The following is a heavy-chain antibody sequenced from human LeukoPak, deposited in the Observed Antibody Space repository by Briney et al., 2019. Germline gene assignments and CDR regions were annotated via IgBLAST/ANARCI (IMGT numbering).Heavy chain of an antibody. CDR3: ARVGSMITFGGVGFDY. Sequence: SETLSLTCAVSGGSISSSNWWSWVRQPPGKGLEWIGYIYYSGSTYYNPSLKSRVTISVDTSKNQFSLKLSSVTAADTAVYYCARVGSMITFGGVGFDYWGQGTLVTVSS. CDR1: GGSISSSNW. CDR2: IYYSGST. D-gene: IGHD3-16*01. J-gene: IGHJ4*02. V-gene: IGHV4-4*02.